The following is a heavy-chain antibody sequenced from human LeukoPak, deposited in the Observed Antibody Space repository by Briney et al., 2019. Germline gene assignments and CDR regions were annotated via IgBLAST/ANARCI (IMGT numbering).Heavy chain of an antibody. CDR1: GYTFTGYY. CDR2: INPNSGGT. CDR3: ARQEAPGYCSGGSCYDPYYYYYYGMDV. D-gene: IGHD2-15*01. V-gene: IGHV1-2*02. Sequence: ASVKVSCKASGYTFTGYYMHWVRQAPGQGLEWMGWINPNSGGTNYAQKFQGRVTMTRDTSISTAYMELSRLRSDDTAVYYCARQEAPGYCSGGSCYDPYYYYYYGMDVWGQGTTVTVSS. J-gene: IGHJ6*02.